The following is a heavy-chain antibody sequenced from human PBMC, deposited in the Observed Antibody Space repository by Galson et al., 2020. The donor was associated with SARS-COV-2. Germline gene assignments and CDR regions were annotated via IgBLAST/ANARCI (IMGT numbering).Heavy chain of an antibody. J-gene: IGHJ5*02. D-gene: IGHD3-22*01. CDR1: GGSISSYY. CDR3: ARDQARYYDSSGYWEGNNWFDP. CDR2: IYYSGST. V-gene: IGHV4-59*13. Sequence: SETLSLTCTVSGGSISSYYWSWIRQPPGKGLEWIGYIYYSGSTNYNPSLKSRVTISVDTSKNQFSLKLSSVTAADTAVYYCARDQARYYDSSGYWEGNNWFDPWGQGTLVTVSS.